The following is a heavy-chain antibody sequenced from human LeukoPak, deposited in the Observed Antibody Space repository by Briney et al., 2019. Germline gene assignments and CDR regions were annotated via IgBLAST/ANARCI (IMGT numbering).Heavy chain of an antibody. Sequence: SETLSLTCTVSGGSISSYYWSWIRQPPGKGLEWIGYIYYSGSTNYNPSLKSRVTMSVDTPKNQFSLKLSSVTAADTAVYYCAREGGGVIRYFDWPGVFDAFDIWGQGTMVTVSS. D-gene: IGHD3-9*01. J-gene: IGHJ3*02. CDR3: AREGGGVIRYFDWPGVFDAFDI. CDR2: IYYSGST. CDR1: GGSISSYY. V-gene: IGHV4-59*12.